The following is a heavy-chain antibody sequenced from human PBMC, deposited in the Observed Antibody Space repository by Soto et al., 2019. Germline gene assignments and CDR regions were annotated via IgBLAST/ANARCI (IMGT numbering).Heavy chain of an antibody. CDR2: ISSSSTYI. CDR3: AKGSSLFYGMDV. CDR1: GFTFSSYS. V-gene: IGHV3-21*02. J-gene: IGHJ6*02. D-gene: IGHD3-10*01. Sequence: EVQLVESGGGLVKPGGSLRLSCAASGFTFSSYSMNWVRQAPGKGLEWVSSISSSSTYIYYADSVKGRFTISRDNAKSSLYLQMNSLGAEDTAVYYCAKGSSLFYGMDVWGLGTTVTVSS.